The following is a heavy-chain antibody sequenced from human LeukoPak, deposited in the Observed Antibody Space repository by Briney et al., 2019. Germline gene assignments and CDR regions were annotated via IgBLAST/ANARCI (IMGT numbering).Heavy chain of an antibody. CDR2: INSDGSST. D-gene: IGHD3-3*01. CDR1: GFTFSSYW. V-gene: IGHV3-74*01. J-gene: IGHJ6*02. Sequence: GGSLRLSCAASGFTFSSYWMHWVRQAPGKGLVWVSRINSDGSSTSYADSVKGRFTISRDNAKNTLYLQMNSLRAEDTAVYYCARVEQYYDFWSGPYYYYGMDVWGQGTTVTVSS. CDR3: ARVEQYYDFWSGPYYYYGMDV.